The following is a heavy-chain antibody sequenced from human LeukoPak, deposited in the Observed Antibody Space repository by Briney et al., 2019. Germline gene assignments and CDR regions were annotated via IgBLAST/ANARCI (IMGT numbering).Heavy chain of an antibody. CDR1: GGTFSSYA. CDR2: IIPIFGTA. V-gene: IGHV1-69*01. CDR3: ARVVGEGLVYFDY. Sequence: VASVTVSCKASGGTFSSYATSWVRQAPGQGLEWMGGIIPIFGTANYAQKFQGRVTITADESTSTAYMELSSLRSEDTAVYYCARVVGEGLVYFDYWGQGTLVTVSS. J-gene: IGHJ4*02. D-gene: IGHD3-10*01.